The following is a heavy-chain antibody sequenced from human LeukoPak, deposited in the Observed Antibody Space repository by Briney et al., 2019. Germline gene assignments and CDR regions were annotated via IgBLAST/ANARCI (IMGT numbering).Heavy chain of an antibody. J-gene: IGHJ4*02. Sequence: GGSLRLSCAASGFTFSSYSMNWVRQAPGKGLEWVSSISSSSSYIYYADSVKGRFTISRDNAKNSLYLQMNSLRAEDAAVYYCARRAGGAAEYDYWGQGTLVTVSS. V-gene: IGHV3-21*01. CDR1: GFTFSSYS. CDR2: ISSSSSYI. CDR3: ARRAGGAAEYDY. D-gene: IGHD1-14*01.